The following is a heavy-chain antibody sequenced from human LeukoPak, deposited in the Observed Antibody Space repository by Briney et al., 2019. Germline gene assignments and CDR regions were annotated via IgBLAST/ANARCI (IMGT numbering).Heavy chain of an antibody. D-gene: IGHD3-3*01. V-gene: IGHV1-69*13. CDR2: IIPIFGTA. CDR3: ARAGRSGYYPPFDY. J-gene: IGHJ4*02. Sequence: ASVKVSCKASGYTFTSYGISWVRQAPGQGLEWMGGIIPIFGTANYAQKFQGRVTITADESTSTAYMELSSLRSEDTAVYYCARAGRSGYYPPFDYWGQGTLVTVSS. CDR1: GYTFTSYG.